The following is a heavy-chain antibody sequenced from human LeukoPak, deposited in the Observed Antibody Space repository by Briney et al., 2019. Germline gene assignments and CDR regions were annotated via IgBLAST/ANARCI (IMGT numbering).Heavy chain of an antibody. J-gene: IGHJ4*02. Sequence: GGTLRLSCAVSGFTFSDHHMDWVRQAPGKGLEWIGRSKNKANAYSTVYAASVKGRFTFSRDDPKNTLYLQMDSLKDEDTAVYYCSRIFYHGSTGYYPDHWGQGTLVTVSS. V-gene: IGHV3-72*01. D-gene: IGHD3-9*01. CDR1: GFTFSDHH. CDR3: SRIFYHGSTGYYPDH. CDR2: SKNKANAYST.